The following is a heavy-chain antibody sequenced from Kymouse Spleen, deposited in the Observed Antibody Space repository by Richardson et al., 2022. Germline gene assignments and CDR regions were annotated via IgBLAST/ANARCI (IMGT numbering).Heavy chain of an antibody. CDR1: GGSFSGYY. V-gene: IGHV4-34*01. Sequence: QVQLQQWGAGLLKPSETLSLTCAVYGGSFSGYYWSWIRQPPGKGLEWIGEINHSGSTNYNPSLKSRVTISVDTSKNQFSLKLSSVTAADTAVYYCARGLYYDFWSGYYLNWFDPWGQGTLVTVSS. D-gene: IGHD3-3*01. J-gene: IGHJ5*02. CDR2: INHSGST. CDR3: ARGLYYDFWSGYYLNWFDP.